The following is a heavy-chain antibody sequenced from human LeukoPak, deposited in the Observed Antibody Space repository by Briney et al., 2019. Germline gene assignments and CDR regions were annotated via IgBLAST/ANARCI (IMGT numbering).Heavy chain of an antibody. CDR3: ARGVAALAGFDY. J-gene: IGHJ4*02. CDR2: INPNSGGT. V-gene: IGHV1-2*02. CDR1: GYTFTGYY. D-gene: IGHD6-6*01. Sequence: ASVTVSCTASGYTFTGYYMHWVRQAPGQGLEWMGWINPNSGGTNYAQKFQGRVTMTRDTSISTAYMELSRLRSDDTAVYYCARGVAALAGFDYWGQGTLVTVSS.